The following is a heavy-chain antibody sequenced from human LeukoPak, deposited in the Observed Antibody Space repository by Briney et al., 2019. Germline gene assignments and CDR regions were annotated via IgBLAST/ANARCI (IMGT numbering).Heavy chain of an antibody. V-gene: IGHV1-46*01. CDR1: GYTFTSYN. CDR2: INPSGGST. Sequence: ASVKVSCKASGYTFTSYNMHWVRQAPGQGLECMGIINPSGGSTSYAQKFQGRVTMTRDMSTSTVYMELSSLRSEDTAVYYCARVPRRKYYDFWSGYYPWVPHFDYWGQGTLVTVSS. D-gene: IGHD3-3*01. CDR3: ARVPRRKYYDFWSGYYPWVPHFDY. J-gene: IGHJ4*02.